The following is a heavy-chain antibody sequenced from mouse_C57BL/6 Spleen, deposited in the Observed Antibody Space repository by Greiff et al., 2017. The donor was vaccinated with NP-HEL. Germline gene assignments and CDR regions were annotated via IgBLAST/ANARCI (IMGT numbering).Heavy chain of an antibody. CDR1: GFTFRSYG. CDR3: ARQKGYAY. J-gene: IGHJ3*01. Sequence: EVQVVESGGDLVKPGGSLKLSCAASGFTFRSYGMSWVRQTPDKRLEWVATISSGGSYTYYRHSVKGRFTFSRDNAKNPLYLQMSSRKPEDTAMYYWARQKGYAYWGQGTLVTVSA. CDR2: ISSGGSYT. V-gene: IGHV5-6*01.